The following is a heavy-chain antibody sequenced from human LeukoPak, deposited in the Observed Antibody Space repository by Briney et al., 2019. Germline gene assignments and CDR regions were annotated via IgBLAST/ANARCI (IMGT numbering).Heavy chain of an antibody. V-gene: IGHV4-4*02. CDR2: IYHSGST. D-gene: IGHD3-9*01. CDR1: GGSISSSNW. Sequence: PSETLSLTCAVSGGSISSSNWWSWVRQPPGKGLEWIGEIYHSGSTNYNPSLKSRVTISVDKSKNQFSLKLSSVTAADTAVYYCARDSRRYFESNWFDPWGQGTLVTVSS. CDR3: ARDSRRYFESNWFDP. J-gene: IGHJ5*02.